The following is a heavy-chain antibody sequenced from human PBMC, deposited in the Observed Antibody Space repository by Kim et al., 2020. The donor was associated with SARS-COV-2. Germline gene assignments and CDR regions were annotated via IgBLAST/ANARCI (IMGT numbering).Heavy chain of an antibody. V-gene: IGHV3-11*04. CDR3: ARSVEGSFDF. J-gene: IGHJ3*01. Sequence: YYAATVKGGFTNSRNNDGNVLYLQMNSLRVEDTAIYYCARSVEGSFDFWGQGTKVTVSS.